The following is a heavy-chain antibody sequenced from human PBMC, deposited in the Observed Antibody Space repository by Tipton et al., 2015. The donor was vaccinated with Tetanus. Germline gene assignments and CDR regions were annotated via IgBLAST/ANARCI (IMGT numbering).Heavy chain of an antibody. J-gene: IGHJ6*02. V-gene: IGHV3-53*01. CDR2: VYSDGNT. CDR1: GFTFSIYW. CDR3: ARDSDDSSGYYYYYYGMDV. Sequence: GSLRLSCAASGFTFSIYWMHRVRQAPGKGLEWVSVVYSDGNTYYADSVKGRFTISRDNSKNTLYLQMNSLRAEDTAVYYCARDSDDSSGYYYYYYGMDVWGQGTTVTVSS. D-gene: IGHD3-22*01.